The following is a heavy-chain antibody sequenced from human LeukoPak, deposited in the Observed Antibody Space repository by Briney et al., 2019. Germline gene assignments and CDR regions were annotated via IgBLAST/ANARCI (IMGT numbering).Heavy chain of an antibody. V-gene: IGHV4-4*07. J-gene: IGHJ4*02. CDR3: ARGDPYYDILTGYPVRVFDY. D-gene: IGHD3-9*01. Sequence: SETLSLTCTVSGGSISSYYWSWIRQPAGKGLEWIGRIYTSGSTNYNPSLKSRVTISVDTSKNQFSLKLSSVTAADTAVYYCARGDPYYDILTGYPVRVFDYWGQGTLVTVSS. CDR1: GGSISSYY. CDR2: IYTSGST.